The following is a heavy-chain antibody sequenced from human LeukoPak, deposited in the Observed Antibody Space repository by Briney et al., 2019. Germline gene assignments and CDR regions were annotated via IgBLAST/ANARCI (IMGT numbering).Heavy chain of an antibody. CDR3: TRGPPNWGYDY. CDR2: MSPNSGNT. V-gene: IGHV1-8*01. J-gene: IGHJ4*02. Sequence: GASVKVSCKASGYTFTSYDINWVRQASGQGLEWMGWMSPNSGNTGYAQKFQGRVTMTRSTSLRTAYMGLSSLNSEDTAVYYCTRGPPNWGYDYWGQGTQVTVSS. CDR1: GYTFTSYD. D-gene: IGHD7-27*01.